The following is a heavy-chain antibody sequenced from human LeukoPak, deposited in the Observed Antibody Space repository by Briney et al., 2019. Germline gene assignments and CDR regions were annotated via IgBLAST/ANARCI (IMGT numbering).Heavy chain of an antibody. V-gene: IGHV4-4*07. CDR2: IYTSGTT. CDR1: GASISSYY. CDR3: ARLTTVTTRAFDI. J-gene: IGHJ3*02. D-gene: IGHD4-17*01. Sequence: SETLSLTCTVSGASISSYYWSWIRQPAGKGLEWIGRIYTSGTTHYNPSLKSRVTMSVDTSKNQFSLMLSSVTAADTAVYYCARLTTVTTRAFDIWGQGTMVTVSS.